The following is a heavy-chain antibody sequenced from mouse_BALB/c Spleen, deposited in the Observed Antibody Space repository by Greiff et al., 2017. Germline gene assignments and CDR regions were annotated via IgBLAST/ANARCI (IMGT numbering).Heavy chain of an antibody. J-gene: IGHJ1*01. V-gene: IGHV2-2*02. D-gene: IGHD2-4*01. CDR2: IWSGGST. CDR1: GFSLTSYG. CDR3: ARNKGLRYFDV. Sequence: QVQLKESGPGLVQPSQSLSITCTVSGFSLTSYGVHWVRQSPGKGLEWLGVIWSGGSTDYNAALISRLSISKDNSKSQVFFKMNSLQANDTAIYYCARNKGLRYFDVWGAGTTVTVSS.